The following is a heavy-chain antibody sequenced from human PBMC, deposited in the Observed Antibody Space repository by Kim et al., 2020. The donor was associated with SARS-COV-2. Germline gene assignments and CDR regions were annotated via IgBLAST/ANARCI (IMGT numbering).Heavy chain of an antibody. CDR3: ANEYGSGGTGRDY. J-gene: IGHJ4*02. V-gene: IGHV3-23*01. CDR2: IISRGGVT. CDR1: GFTFSSYG. Sequence: GGSLRLSCAASGFTFSSYGMHWVRQAPGKGLEWVSTIISRGGVTYYTDSVKGRFTISRDNSKNTLDLQMNSLRVEDTAVYYCANEYGSGGTGRDYWGQGTLVTVSS. D-gene: IGHD6-19*01.